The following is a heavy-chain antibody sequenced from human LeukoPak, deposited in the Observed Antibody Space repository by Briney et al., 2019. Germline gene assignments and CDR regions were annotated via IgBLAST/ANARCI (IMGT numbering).Heavy chain of an antibody. CDR3: ARTWFGGTVDY. Sequence: GGSPRLSSAAAGFTLNTNCMSRCLRPPRGRVEWVANINQDGGEKYYVDSVKGRFTISRDNAKNSLYLQMNSLRAEDTAVYYCARTWFGGTVDYWGQGTLVTVSS. J-gene: IGHJ4*02. CDR1: GFTLNTNC. D-gene: IGHD3-10*01. V-gene: IGHV3-7*04. CDR2: INQDGGEK.